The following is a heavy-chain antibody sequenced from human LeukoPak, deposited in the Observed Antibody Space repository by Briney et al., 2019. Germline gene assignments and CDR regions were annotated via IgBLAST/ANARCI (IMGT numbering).Heavy chain of an antibody. CDR3: AKGTLVGGFDY. Sequence: GESLKISCKASGYTFANYWIVWVRQMPGKGLEWMGIIHPGDSDTRYSPSFQGQVTISADKSINTAYLQWSSLKASDTDMHYCAKGTLVGGFDYWGQGTLVTVSS. CDR1: GYTFANYW. D-gene: IGHD3-10*01. CDR2: IHPGDSDT. J-gene: IGHJ4*02. V-gene: IGHV5-51*01.